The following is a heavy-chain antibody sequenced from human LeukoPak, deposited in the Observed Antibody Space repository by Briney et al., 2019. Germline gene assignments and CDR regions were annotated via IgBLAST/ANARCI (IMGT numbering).Heavy chain of an antibody. CDR3: ARQYYDFWSGSTPGAFDI. V-gene: IGHV5-51*01. CDR1: GYSFTSYW. D-gene: IGHD3-3*01. CDR2: IYPGDSDT. J-gene: IGHJ3*02. Sequence: GESLKISCKGSGYSFTSYWIGWVRQMPGKGLEWTGIIYPGDSDTRYSPSFQGQVTISADKSISTAYLQWSSLKASDTAMYYCARQYYDFWSGSTPGAFDIWGQGTMVTVSS.